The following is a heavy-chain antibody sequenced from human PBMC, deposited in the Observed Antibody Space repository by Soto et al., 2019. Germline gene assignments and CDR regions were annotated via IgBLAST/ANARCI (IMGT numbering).Heavy chain of an antibody. D-gene: IGHD5-12*01. Sequence: QVQLVESGGGVVQPGRSLRLSCAASGFTFSSYAMHWVRQAPGKGLEWVAVISYDGSNKYYADSVKGRFTISRDNSKNTLYLQMNSLRAEDTAVYYCAREMATIGGAFDIWGQGTMVTVSS. CDR2: ISYDGSNK. V-gene: IGHV3-30-3*01. J-gene: IGHJ3*02. CDR1: GFTFSSYA. CDR3: AREMATIGGAFDI.